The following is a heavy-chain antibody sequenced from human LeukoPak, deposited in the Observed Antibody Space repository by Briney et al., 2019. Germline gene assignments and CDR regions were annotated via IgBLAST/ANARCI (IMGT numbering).Heavy chain of an antibody. D-gene: IGHD3-22*01. CDR2: ISGSGGST. J-gene: IGHJ4*02. CDR3: AKDSSQEHYGSSGYYPRLDY. Sequence: PGGSLRLSCAASGFTFSSYAMSWVRQAPGKGLEWVSAISGSGGSTYYADSVKGRFTISRDNSKNTLYLQMNSLRAEDTAVYYCAKDSSQEHYGSSGYYPRLDYWGQGTLVTVSS. CDR1: GFTFSSYA. V-gene: IGHV3-23*01.